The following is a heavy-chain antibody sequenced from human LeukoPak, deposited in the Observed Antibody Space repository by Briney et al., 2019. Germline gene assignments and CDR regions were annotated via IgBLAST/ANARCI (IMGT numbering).Heavy chain of an antibody. J-gene: IGHJ5*02. CDR2: IYYSGST. D-gene: IGHD3-10*01. CDR3: ARSRGSGSYWANWFDP. V-gene: IGHV4-59*01. CDR1: GGSISRYY. Sequence: SETLSLTCTVSGGSISRYYWSWMRQPPGKALECRGNIYYSGSTNYNPSLKSRVTISVDTSKNQFSLKLSSVTAADTAVYYCARSRGSGSYWANWFDPWGQGTLVTVSS.